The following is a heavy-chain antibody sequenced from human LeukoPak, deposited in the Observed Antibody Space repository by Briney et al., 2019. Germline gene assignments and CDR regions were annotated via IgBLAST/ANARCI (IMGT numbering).Heavy chain of an antibody. Sequence: PSETLSFTCTVSGGSVSSGNYYWSWIRQPPGKGLEWIGYIYYSGSTYYNPSLKSRVTISVDTSKNQFSLKLSSVSAADTAVYYCARIRATDYYYFDYWGQGTLVTVSS. CDR2: IYYSGST. CDR3: ARIRATDYYYFDY. D-gene: IGHD5-12*01. J-gene: IGHJ4*02. CDR1: GGSVSSGNYY. V-gene: IGHV4-30-4*08.